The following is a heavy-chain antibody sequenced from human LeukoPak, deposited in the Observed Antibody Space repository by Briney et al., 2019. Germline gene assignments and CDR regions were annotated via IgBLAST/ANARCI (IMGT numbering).Heavy chain of an antibody. D-gene: IGHD2-2*01. V-gene: IGHV1-69*04. CDR2: IIPILGIT. CDR3: ARGVPAAMGGPFYYYYYGMDV. Sequence: ASVKVSCKASGGTFSSYAISWVRQAPGQGLEWMGRIIPILGITNYAQKFQGRVTITADKSTSTAYMELSSLRSEDTAVYYCARGVPAAMGGPFYYYYYGMDVWGQGTTVTVSS. CDR1: GGTFSSYA. J-gene: IGHJ6*02.